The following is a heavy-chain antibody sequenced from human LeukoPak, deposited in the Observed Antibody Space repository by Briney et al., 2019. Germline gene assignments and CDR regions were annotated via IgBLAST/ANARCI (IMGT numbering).Heavy chain of an antibody. J-gene: IGHJ4*02. CDR2: IRSKANSYAT. V-gene: IGHV3-73*01. CDR1: GFTFSGSA. Sequence: GGSLRLSCAASGFTFSGSAMHWVRQASGKGLEWVGRIRSKANSYATAYAASVKGRFTISRDDSKNTAYPQMNSLKTEDTAVYYCTFYSPRVGDYDPVYWGQGTLVTVSS. CDR3: TFYSPRVGDYDPVY. D-gene: IGHD4-17*01.